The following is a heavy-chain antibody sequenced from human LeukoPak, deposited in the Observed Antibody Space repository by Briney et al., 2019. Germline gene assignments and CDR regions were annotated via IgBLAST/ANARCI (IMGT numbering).Heavy chain of an antibody. D-gene: IGHD1-1*01. CDR1: GYTFTSYG. CDR2: ISADNGNT. V-gene: IGHV1-18*01. Sequence: ASVKVSCKASGYTFTSYGISWVRQAPGQGLEWMGWISADNGNTNYAQKLQGRVTMTTDTSTSTAYTELRSLRSDDTAVYYCARDPLDFGTSAAEYFQHWGQGTLVTVSS. J-gene: IGHJ1*01. CDR3: ARDPLDFGTSAAEYFQH.